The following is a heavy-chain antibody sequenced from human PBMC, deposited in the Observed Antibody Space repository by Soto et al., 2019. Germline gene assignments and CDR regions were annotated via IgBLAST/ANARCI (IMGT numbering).Heavy chain of an antibody. Sequence: EVQLVESGGGLVQPGGSLRLSCAASGFTFSSYSMNWVRQAPGKGLEWVSNISSSSSTIYYAESVKGRFTISRDNAKNSLYLQMNSLRAEDTAVYYCAREADILNWFDPWGQGTLVTVSS. CDR3: AREADILNWFDP. D-gene: IGHD3-9*01. CDR2: ISSSSSTI. V-gene: IGHV3-48*01. J-gene: IGHJ5*02. CDR1: GFTFSSYS.